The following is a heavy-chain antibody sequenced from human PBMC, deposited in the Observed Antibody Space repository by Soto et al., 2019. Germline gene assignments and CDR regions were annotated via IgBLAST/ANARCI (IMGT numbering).Heavy chain of an antibody. CDR2: IYHSGSS. V-gene: IGHV4-30-2*01. CDR1: GGSISSGGYS. Sequence: SETLSLTCTVSGGSISSGGYSWSWIRQPPGKDLEWIGYIYHSGSSYYNPSLKSRVTISVDRSKNQFSLKLSSLTAADTAVYYCARSGYSYGYLDYWGQGTLVTVSS. D-gene: IGHD5-18*01. CDR3: ARSGYSYGYLDY. J-gene: IGHJ4*02.